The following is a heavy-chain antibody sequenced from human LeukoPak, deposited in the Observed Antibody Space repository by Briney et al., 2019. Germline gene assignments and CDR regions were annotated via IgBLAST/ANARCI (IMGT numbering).Heavy chain of an antibody. Sequence: ASVEVSCKVSGYTLTELSMHWVRQAPGKGLEWMGGFDPEDGETIYAQKFQGRVTMTEDTSTDTAYMELSSLRSEDTAVYYCATRKLNWNYNAFDIWGQGTMVTVSS. CDR1: GYTLTELS. D-gene: IGHD1-7*01. CDR3: ATRKLNWNYNAFDI. CDR2: FDPEDGET. J-gene: IGHJ3*02. V-gene: IGHV1-24*01.